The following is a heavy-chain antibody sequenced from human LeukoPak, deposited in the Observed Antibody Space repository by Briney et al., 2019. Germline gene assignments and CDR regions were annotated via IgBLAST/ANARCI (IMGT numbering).Heavy chain of an antibody. J-gene: IGHJ6*03. V-gene: IGHV3-7*01. CDR1: GFTFSNYW. D-gene: IGHD2-15*01. CDR2: IKQDGSEK. CDR3: AREECSGSRCYSSSPSWYFYYMDV. Sequence: GGSLRLSCAASGFTFSNYWMSWVRQAPGKGLEWVANIKQDGSEKHYVDSVKSRFTISTDNAKNSMDLQMNSLRAEDTAVYYCAREECSGSRCYSSSPSWYFYYMDVWGKGTTVTVSS.